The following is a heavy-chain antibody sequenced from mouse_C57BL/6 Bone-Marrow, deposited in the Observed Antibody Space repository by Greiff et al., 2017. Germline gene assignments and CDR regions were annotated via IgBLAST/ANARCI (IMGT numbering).Heavy chain of an antibody. Sequence: QVQLKQSGAELARPGASVKLSCKASGYTFTSYGISWVKQRTGQGLEWIGEIYPRSGNTYYNEKFKGKATLTADKSSSTAYMELRSLTSEDSAVYFCARDQITTVVATRAMDYWGQGTSVTVSS. CDR3: ARDQITTVVATRAMDY. CDR2: IYPRSGNT. J-gene: IGHJ4*01. V-gene: IGHV1-81*01. D-gene: IGHD1-1*01. CDR1: GYTFTSYG.